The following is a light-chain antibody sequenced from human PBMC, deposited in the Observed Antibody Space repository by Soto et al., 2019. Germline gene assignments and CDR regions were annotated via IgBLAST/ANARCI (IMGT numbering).Light chain of an antibody. J-gene: IGLJ1*01. Sequence: SALTQAPSVSGTPGQRVTITCSGSSSNIGRNSVNWYQHLPGTAPKLLTHGNNHRPSGVPDRFSGSKSGTSASLAISGLQPEDEADYCCAAWDDSLNEYVFGDGTKVTVL. CDR2: GNN. CDR3: AAWDDSLNEYV. CDR1: SSNIGRNS. V-gene: IGLV1-44*01.